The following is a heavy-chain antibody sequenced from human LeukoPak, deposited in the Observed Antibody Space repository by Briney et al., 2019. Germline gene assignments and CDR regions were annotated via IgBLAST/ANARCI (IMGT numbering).Heavy chain of an antibody. CDR1: GFTFSNAW. V-gene: IGHV3-23*01. J-gene: IGHJ4*02. CDR3: AKDISGSYYGQFDY. Sequence: GGSLRLSCAASGFTFSNAWMSWVRQAPGKGLEWVSTISGSGSSTYYADSVKGRFTISRDNSKNTLYLRMNSLRAEDTAVYYCAKDISGSYYGQFDYWGQGTLVTVSS. D-gene: IGHD1-26*01. CDR2: ISGSGSST.